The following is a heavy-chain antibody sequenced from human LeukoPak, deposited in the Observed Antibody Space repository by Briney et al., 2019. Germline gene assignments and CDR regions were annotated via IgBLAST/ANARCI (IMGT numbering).Heavy chain of an antibody. CDR1: GGTFSSYA. Sequence: SVKLSCNASGGTFSSYANSWVRQAPGPGLEWMGGIIPIFGTANYAQKFQGRVTITTDESTITAYMELSSLRSEDTAVYYCARGLGYCSSTSCHNDAFDIWGQGTLVTVSS. CDR2: IIPIFGTA. D-gene: IGHD2-2*02. CDR3: ARGLGYCSSTSCHNDAFDI. J-gene: IGHJ3*02. V-gene: IGHV1-69*05.